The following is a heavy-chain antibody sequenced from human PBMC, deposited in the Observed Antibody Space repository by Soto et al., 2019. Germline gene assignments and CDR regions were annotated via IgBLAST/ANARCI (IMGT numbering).Heavy chain of an antibody. CDR3: AKEAGFGSSWLDY. CDR1: GFTFSSYG. CDR2: ISYDGSNK. Sequence: GESLKISCAASGFTFSSYGMHWVRQAPGKGLEWVAVISYDGSNKYYADSVKGRFTISRDNSKNTLYLQMNSLRAEDTAVYYCAKEAGFGSSWLDYWGQGTLVTVSS. D-gene: IGHD6-13*01. V-gene: IGHV3-30*18. J-gene: IGHJ4*02.